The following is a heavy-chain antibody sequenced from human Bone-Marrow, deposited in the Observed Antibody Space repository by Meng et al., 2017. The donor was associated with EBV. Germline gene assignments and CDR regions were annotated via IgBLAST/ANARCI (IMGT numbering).Heavy chain of an antibody. CDR1: GYTFTGYY. CDR3: ARDLVVGATSFHY. D-gene: IGHD1-26*01. Sequence: QGQLVQSGAEVKKPGASVKVSCKASGYTFTGYYMHWVRQAPGQGLEWMGRINPNSGGTNYAQKFQGRVTMTRDTSISTAYMELSRLRSDDTAVYYCARDLVVGATSFHYWGQGTLVTVSS. V-gene: IGHV1-2*06. J-gene: IGHJ4*02. CDR2: INPNSGGT.